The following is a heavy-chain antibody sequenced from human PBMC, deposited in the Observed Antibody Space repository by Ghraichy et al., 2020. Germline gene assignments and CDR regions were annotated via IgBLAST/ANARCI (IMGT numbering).Heavy chain of an antibody. CDR1: RYIFTRYY. Sequence: ASVKVSCKTSRYIFTRYYIHWVRQAPGQGLEWMGRINPSGGRTDFAQRFQGRVTMTRDMSTNTVYMELSGLKSEDTAIYYCVQAQRGDYYDSDKNFVFALDVWGQGTTVSVSS. J-gene: IGHJ6*02. CDR3: VQAQRGDYYDSDKNFVFALDV. D-gene: IGHD3-10*01. CDR2: INPSGGRT. V-gene: IGHV1-46*01.